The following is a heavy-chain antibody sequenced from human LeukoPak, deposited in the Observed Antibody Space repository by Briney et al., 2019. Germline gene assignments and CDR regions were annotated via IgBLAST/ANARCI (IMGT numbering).Heavy chain of an antibody. D-gene: IGHD2-2*01. V-gene: IGHV3-23*01. J-gene: IGHJ5*02. CDR3: AKAPIVVVPAATYNWFDP. Sequence: GGSLRLSCAASGFTFSSYAMSWVRQAPRKGLEWVSTISGSDGSTYYADSVKGRFTISRDNSKNTLYLQMNSLRAEDTAVYYCAKAPIVVVPAATYNWFDPWGQGTLVTVSS. CDR2: ISGSDGST. CDR1: GFTFSSYA.